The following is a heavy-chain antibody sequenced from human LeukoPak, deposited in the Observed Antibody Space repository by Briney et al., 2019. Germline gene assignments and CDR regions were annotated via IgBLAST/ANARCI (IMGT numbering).Heavy chain of an antibody. D-gene: IGHD3-10*01. CDR1: GFTFTSYS. V-gene: IGHV3-21*01. J-gene: IGHJ6*02. Sequence: GGSLRLSCAASGFTFTSYSMNWVRQAPGKGLEWVSSISSSSSYIYYADSVKGRFTISRDNAKNSLYLQMNSLRAEDTAVYYCARAPYGSGSPDYYYYGMDVWGQGTTVTVSS. CDR2: ISSSSSYI. CDR3: ARAPYGSGSPDYYYYGMDV.